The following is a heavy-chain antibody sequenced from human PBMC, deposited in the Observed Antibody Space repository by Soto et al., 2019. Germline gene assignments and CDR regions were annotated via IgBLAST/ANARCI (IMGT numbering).Heavy chain of an antibody. CDR2: IKSKTDGGTT. D-gene: IGHD1-26*01. CDR1: GFTFSNAW. J-gene: IGHJ4*02. CDR3: TTGGIVGTTFYDPPLNQGY. V-gene: IGHV3-15*01. Sequence: EVQLVESGGGLVKPGGSLRLSCAASGFTFSNAWMSWVRQAPGRGLEWVGRIKSKTDGGTTDYAAPVKGRFTISRDDSKNTLYLQMNSLKTEDTALYYCTTGGIVGTTFYDPPLNQGYWGQGTLVTVSS.